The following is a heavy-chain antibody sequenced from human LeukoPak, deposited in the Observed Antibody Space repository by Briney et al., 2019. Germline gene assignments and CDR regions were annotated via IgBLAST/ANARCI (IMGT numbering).Heavy chain of an antibody. CDR2: ISSSSSYI. V-gene: IGHV3-21*01. CDR1: GFTFSDYT. D-gene: IGHD5-24*01. CDR3: AKDSPSRTATTEVPVDY. J-gene: IGHJ4*02. Sequence: PGGSLRLSCAASGFTFSDYTMNWVRQAPGKGLEWVSSISSSSSYIYFANSVRGRFTIYRDNAKNSLYLQMNSLRAEDTAVYYCAKDSPSRTATTEVPVDYWGQGTLDTVSS.